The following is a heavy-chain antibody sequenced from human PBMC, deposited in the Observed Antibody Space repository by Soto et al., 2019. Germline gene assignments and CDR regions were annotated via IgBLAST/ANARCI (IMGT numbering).Heavy chain of an antibody. D-gene: IGHD6-13*01. Sequence: SETLSLTCTVSGGSISSYYWNWIRQPPGKGLEWIGHIYHSGRTYYNPSLKSRVSISVDTSKSQFSLHLSSVTAEDTAVYYCAKEAAPIGIPYLDYWGQGTLVTVSS. V-gene: IGHV4-59*12. CDR2: IYHSGRT. J-gene: IGHJ4*02. CDR1: GGSISSYY. CDR3: AKEAAPIGIPYLDY.